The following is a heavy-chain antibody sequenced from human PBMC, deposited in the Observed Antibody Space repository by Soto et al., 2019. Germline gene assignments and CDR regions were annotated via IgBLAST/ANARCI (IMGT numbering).Heavy chain of an antibody. D-gene: IGHD2-15*01. CDR3: TKDASSDSDGSLYYYYYGMDD. CDR1: GFTFNNYG. J-gene: IGHJ6*02. Sequence: GGSLRLSCAASGFTFNNYGMNWVRQAPGKGLEWVAIISKAGRNEHYIECVRGGFTIYRDHAKDMLFLQMNRLRVEDTVVFICTKDASSDSDGSLYYYYYGMDDWGQGTTLTVSS. CDR2: ISKAGRNE. V-gene: IGHV3-30*18.